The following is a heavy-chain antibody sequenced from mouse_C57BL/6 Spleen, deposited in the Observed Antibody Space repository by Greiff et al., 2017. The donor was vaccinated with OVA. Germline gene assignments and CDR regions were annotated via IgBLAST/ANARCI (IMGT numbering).Heavy chain of an antibody. CDR1: GYTFTSYT. V-gene: IGHV1-4*01. Sequence: QVQLQQSGAELARPGASVKLSCKASGYTFTSYTMHWVKQRPGQGLEWIGYINPSSGYTKYNQKFKDKATLTADKSSSTAYMQLSSLASEDSAVYYCALCDVGFAYWGQGTLVTVSA. J-gene: IGHJ3*01. CDR2: INPSSGYT. D-gene: IGHD6-1*01. CDR3: ALCDVGFAY.